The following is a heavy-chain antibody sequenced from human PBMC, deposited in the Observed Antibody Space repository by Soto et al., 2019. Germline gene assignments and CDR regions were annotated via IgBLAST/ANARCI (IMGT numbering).Heavy chain of an antibody. CDR1: GGTFSSYA. V-gene: IGHV1-69*13. Sequence: GASVNVSCTEFGGTFSSYAISRVRQAPGQGLEWMGGIIPIFGTANYAQKFQGRVTITADESTSTAYMELSSLRSEDTAVYYCAREVVEMVTIPSMDVWGQVTTVNVS. J-gene: IGHJ6*02. CDR3: AREVVEMVTIPSMDV. CDR2: IIPIFGTA. D-gene: IGHD5-18*01.